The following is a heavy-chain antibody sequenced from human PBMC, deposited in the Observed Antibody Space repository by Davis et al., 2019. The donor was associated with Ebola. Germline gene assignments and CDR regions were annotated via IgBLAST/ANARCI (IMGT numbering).Heavy chain of an antibody. Sequence: PGGSLRLSCVASGFSVSTSFMNWVRQAPGKGLQWVSVISNDGATYYAESVKGRFTISRDNSKNTLYLQMNSLRAEDTAVYYCAKPQSSAYYYCFDSWGQGTLVTVSS. CDR3: AKPQSSAYYYCFDS. D-gene: IGHD3-22*01. V-gene: IGHV3-53*01. CDR2: ISNDGAT. J-gene: IGHJ4*02. CDR1: GFSVSTSF.